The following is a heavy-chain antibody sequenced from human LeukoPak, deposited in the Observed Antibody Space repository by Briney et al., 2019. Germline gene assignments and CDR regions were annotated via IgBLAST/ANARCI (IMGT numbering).Heavy chain of an antibody. V-gene: IGHV4-34*01. D-gene: IGHD5-18*01. CDR1: GGSFSGYY. J-gene: IGHJ4*02. CDR2: INHSGST. CDR3: ARGGYSYGYSRLLDY. Sequence: SETLSLTCAVYGGSFSGYYWSWIRQPPGKGLEWIGEINHSGSTYYNPSLKSRVTISVDTSKNQFSLKLSSVTAADTAVYYCARGGYSYGYSRLLDYWGQGTLVTVSS.